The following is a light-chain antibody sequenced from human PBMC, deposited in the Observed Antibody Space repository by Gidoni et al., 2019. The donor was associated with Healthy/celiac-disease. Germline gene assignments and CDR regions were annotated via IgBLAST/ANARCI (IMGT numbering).Light chain of an antibody. Sequence: IVMTQPTASLSVSPGERATLSCRASQSVSSNLAWYQQKPGQAPRLLIYGASTRATGIPARFSGSGSGTEFILTISSLQSEDFAVYYCQQYNNWPPLTFGGGTKVEIK. J-gene: IGKJ4*01. V-gene: IGKV3-15*01. CDR1: QSVSSN. CDR2: GAS. CDR3: QQYNNWPPLT.